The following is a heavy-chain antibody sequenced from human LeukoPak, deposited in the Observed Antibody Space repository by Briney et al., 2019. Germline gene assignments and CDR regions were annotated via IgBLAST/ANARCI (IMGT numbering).Heavy chain of an antibody. V-gene: IGHV3-7*01. D-gene: IGHD3-22*01. CDR2: IKQDGSEK. Sequence: TGGSLRLSCAASGFTFSSYWMSWVRQAPGKGLEWVANIKQDGSEKYYVDSVKGRFTISRDNAKNSLYLQMNSLRAEDTAVYYCARDQYYYDSSGGFPDYWGQGTLVTVPS. CDR3: ARDQYYYDSSGGFPDY. CDR1: GFTFSSYW. J-gene: IGHJ4*02.